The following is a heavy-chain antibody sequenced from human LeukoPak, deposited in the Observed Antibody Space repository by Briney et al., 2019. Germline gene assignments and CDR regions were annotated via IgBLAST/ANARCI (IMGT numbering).Heavy chain of an antibody. J-gene: IGHJ6*03. CDR1: GYSFTSYW. CDR2: IYPCDSDT. D-gene: IGHD6-6*01. Sequence: GESLKISCKGSGYSFTSYWIGWVRQMPGKGLEWMGIIYPCDSDTRYSPSFQGQVTISADKSISTAYLQWSSLKASDTAMYYCARRVGSSPYYYYMDVWGKGTTVTVSS. V-gene: IGHV5-51*01. CDR3: ARRVGSSPYYYYMDV.